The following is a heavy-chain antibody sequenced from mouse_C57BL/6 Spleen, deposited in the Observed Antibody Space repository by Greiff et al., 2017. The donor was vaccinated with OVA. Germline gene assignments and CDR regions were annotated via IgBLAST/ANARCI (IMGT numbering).Heavy chain of an antibody. V-gene: IGHV1-50*01. J-gene: IGHJ1*03. CDR2: IDPSDSYT. CDR1: GYTFTSYW. Sequence: VQLQQPGAELVKPGASVKLSCKASGYTFTSYWMQWVKQRPGQGLEWIGEIDPSDSYTNYNQKFKGKATLTVDTSSSTAYMQLSSLTSEDSAVYYCGKGGLRRDFDVWGTGTTVTVSS. D-gene: IGHD2-2*01. CDR3: GKGGLRRDFDV.